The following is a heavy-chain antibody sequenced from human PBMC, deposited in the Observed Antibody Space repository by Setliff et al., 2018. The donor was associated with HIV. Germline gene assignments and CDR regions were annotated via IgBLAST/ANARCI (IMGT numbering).Heavy chain of an antibody. D-gene: IGHD2-21*02. CDR1: GFTFSDHY. CDR2: ISKSGDYS. Sequence: PGGSLRLSCAASGFTFSDHYTNWVRQAPGKGLEWVSYISKSGDYSNYADSVRGRFTISRDNAKNSLYLQMSSLRAEDTAVYYCAREVTSFEAFDLWGQGTMVTVSS. V-gene: IGHV3-11*05. CDR3: AREVTSFEAFDL. J-gene: IGHJ3*01.